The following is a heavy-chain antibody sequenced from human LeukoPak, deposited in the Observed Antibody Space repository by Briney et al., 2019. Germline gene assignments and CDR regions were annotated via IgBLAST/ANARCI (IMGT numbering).Heavy chain of an antibody. CDR1: GGSISSGGYY. Sequence: SETLSLTCTVSGGSISSGGYYWSWIRQPPGKGLEWIGYIYHSGSTYYNPSLKSRVTISVDRSKNQFSLKLSSVTAADTAVYYCARGSGEQWLAFDYWGQGTLVTVSS. V-gene: IGHV4-30-2*01. J-gene: IGHJ4*02. CDR2: IYHSGST. D-gene: IGHD6-19*01. CDR3: ARGSGEQWLAFDY.